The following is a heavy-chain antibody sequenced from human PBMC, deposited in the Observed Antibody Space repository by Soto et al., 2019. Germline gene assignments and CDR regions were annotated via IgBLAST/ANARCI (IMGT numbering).Heavy chain of an antibody. CDR2: IIPISGTA. CDR1: GGTFSSYA. J-gene: IGHJ6*02. CDR3: ARSQGSSTSLEIYYYYYYGMDV. D-gene: IGHD2-2*01. Sequence: QVQLVQSGAEVKKPGSSMKVSCKASGGTFSSYAISWVRQAPGQGLEWMGGIIPISGTANYAQKFQGRVTITADESTSTVYTELSSLRSEDTAVYFCARSQGSSTSLEIYYYYYYGMDVWGQGTTVTVSS. V-gene: IGHV1-69*01.